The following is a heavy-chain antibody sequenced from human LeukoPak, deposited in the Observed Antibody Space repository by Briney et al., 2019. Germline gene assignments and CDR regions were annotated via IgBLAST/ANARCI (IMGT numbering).Heavy chain of an antibody. J-gene: IGHJ4*02. Sequence: SSSGSTIYYADSVKGRFTISRDNAKNSLYLQMNSLRAEDTAVYYCARVSFGSGSHIDYWGQGTLVTVSS. CDR3: ARVSFGSGSHIDY. D-gene: IGHD3-10*01. CDR2: SSSGSTI. V-gene: IGHV3-48*03.